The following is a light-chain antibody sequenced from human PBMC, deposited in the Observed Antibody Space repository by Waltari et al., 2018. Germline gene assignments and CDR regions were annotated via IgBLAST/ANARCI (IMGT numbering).Light chain of an antibody. J-gene: IGKJ3*01. CDR3: QQYDNLPFT. CDR2: DAS. CDR1: KDISNY. V-gene: IGKV1-33*01. Sequence: IQMTQSPSYLSASVGYRVTITCQASKDISNYLNWYQQKPGKAPKLLIYDASNLETGVPSRFSGSGSVTDFTFTISSLQPEDIATYYCQQYDNLPFTFGPGTKVDIK.